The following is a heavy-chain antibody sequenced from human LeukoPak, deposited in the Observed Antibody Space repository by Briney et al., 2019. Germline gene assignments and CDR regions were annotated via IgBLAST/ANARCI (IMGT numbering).Heavy chain of an antibody. Sequence: GESLKISCQGSGYSFTVYWIGWVRQMPGKGLEWMGIIYPADSGAKYSPSFQGQVTISVDKSINTAYLQWSSLKASDSGIYYCARHDFFDEISGYHLGGDYWGQGTPVTVSS. V-gene: IGHV5-51*01. CDR3: ARHDFFDEISGYHLGGDY. J-gene: IGHJ4*02. CDR1: GYSFTVYW. CDR2: IYPADSGA. D-gene: IGHD3/OR15-3a*01.